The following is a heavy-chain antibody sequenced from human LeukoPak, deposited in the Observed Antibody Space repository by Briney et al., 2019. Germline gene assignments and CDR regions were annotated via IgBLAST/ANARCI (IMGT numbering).Heavy chain of an antibody. D-gene: IGHD6-19*01. V-gene: IGHV1-8*01. Sequence: ASVKVSCTASGYTLTSYDINWVRQATGQGLEWMGWMNPNSGNTGYAQKFQGRVTMTRNTSISTAYMELSSLRSEDTAVYYCARGLRSGWSHSSYYFDYWGQGTLVTVSS. J-gene: IGHJ4*02. CDR2: MNPNSGNT. CDR1: GYTLTSYD. CDR3: ARGLRSGWSHSSYYFDY.